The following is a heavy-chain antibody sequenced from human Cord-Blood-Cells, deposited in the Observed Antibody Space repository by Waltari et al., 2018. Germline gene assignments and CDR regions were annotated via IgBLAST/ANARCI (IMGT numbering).Heavy chain of an antibody. CDR1: GFTFSSYA. J-gene: IGHJ5*02. Sequence: EVQLLESGGGLVQPGGSLRLSCAASGFTFSSYAMSWVRQAPGKGLEWVSAISGSGGSTYHADSVKGRFTIYRDNSKNTLYLQMNSLRAEDTAVYYCAKNSGDLGWFDPWGQGTLVTVSS. V-gene: IGHV3-23*01. CDR2: ISGSGGST. D-gene: IGHD7-27*01. CDR3: AKNSGDLGWFDP.